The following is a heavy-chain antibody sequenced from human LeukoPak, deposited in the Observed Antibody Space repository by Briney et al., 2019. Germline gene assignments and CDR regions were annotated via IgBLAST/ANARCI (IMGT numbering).Heavy chain of an antibody. J-gene: IGHJ2*01. CDR3: ATNTVTATYWYFDL. Sequence: SETLSLTCTVSGGSISSYYWSRIRQPPGKGLEWIGYIYYSGSTNYNPSLKSRVTISVDTSKNQFSLKLSSVTAADTAVYYCATNTVTATYWYFDLWGRGTLVTVSS. D-gene: IGHD4-17*01. V-gene: IGHV4-59*01. CDR1: GGSISSYY. CDR2: IYYSGST.